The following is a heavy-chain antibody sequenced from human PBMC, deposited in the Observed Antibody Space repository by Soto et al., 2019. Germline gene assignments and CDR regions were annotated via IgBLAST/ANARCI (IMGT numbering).Heavy chain of an antibody. CDR1: GFTFSSYG. V-gene: IGHV3-33*01. CDR2: IWYDGSNK. CDR3: ASYGSGTYIYGMDV. J-gene: IGHJ6*02. D-gene: IGHD3-10*01. Sequence: GGSLRLSCAASGFTFSSYGMHWVRQAPGKGLEWVAVIWYDGSNKYYAGSVKGRFTISRDNSKNTLYLQMNSLRAEDTAVYYCASYGSGTYIYGMDVWGQGTTVTVSS.